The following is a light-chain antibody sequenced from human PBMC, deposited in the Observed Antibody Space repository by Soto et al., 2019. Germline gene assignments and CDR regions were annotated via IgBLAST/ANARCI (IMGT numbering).Light chain of an antibody. CDR1: QSVDRN. CDR3: QQYDSWPLT. V-gene: IGKV3D-15*01. Sequence: EIVMTQSPGTLSVSTEEGATLSCRASQSVDRNLAWYQQKPGQAPRVLIYGASTSPTGIPDRFSGSGSGTDFSLTISSLQSEDFAVYYCQQYDSWPLTFGGATKVEIK. CDR2: GAS. J-gene: IGKJ4*01.